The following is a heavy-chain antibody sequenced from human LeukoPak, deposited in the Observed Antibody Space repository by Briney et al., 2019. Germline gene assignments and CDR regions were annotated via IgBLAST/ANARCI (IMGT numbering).Heavy chain of an antibody. D-gene: IGHD2-8*01. Sequence: ASVKVSCKASGYTFTSYGISWVRQAPGQGLEWMGWISAYNGNTNYAQKLQGRVTMTTDTSTSTAYVELRSLRSDDTAVYYCAREARFPTRGKYCTNGVCYIDYWGQGTLVTVSS. CDR3: AREARFPTRGKYCTNGVCYIDY. V-gene: IGHV1-18*01. CDR2: ISAYNGNT. CDR1: GYTFTSYG. J-gene: IGHJ4*02.